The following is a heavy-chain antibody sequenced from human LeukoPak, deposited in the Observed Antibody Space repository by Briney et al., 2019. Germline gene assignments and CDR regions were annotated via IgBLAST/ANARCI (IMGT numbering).Heavy chain of an antibody. V-gene: IGHV4-38-2*02. CDR2: LYHSGST. Sequence: SETLSLTCSVSGYSISSGYYWGWIRQAPGKGLEWIGNLYHSGSTYYNPSLKSRVSISVDTSKNQFSLNLSSVTAADTAVYYCATEIQNIAGRVYWGQGTLVTVSS. J-gene: IGHJ4*02. D-gene: IGHD6-6*01. CDR3: ATEIQNIAGRVY. CDR1: GYSISSGYY.